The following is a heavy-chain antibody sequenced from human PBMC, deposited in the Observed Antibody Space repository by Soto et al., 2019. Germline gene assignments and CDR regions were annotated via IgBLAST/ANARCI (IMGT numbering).Heavy chain of an antibody. V-gene: IGHV4-59*08. CDR2: IYYSGST. CDR1: GFSISSYY. CDR3: AGTTYYDILTGYPEWWFDP. Sequence: SETLSLTCTVSGFSISSYYWSWIRQPPGKGLEWIGYIYYSGSTNYNPSLKSRVTISVDTSKNQFSLKLSSVTAADTAVYYCAGTTYYDILTGYPEWWFDPWGQGTLVTVSS. D-gene: IGHD3-9*01. J-gene: IGHJ5*02.